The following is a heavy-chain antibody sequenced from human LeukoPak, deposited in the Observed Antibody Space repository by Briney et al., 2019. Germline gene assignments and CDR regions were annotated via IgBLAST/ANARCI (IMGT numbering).Heavy chain of an antibody. V-gene: IGHV3-30*04. Sequence: AGGSLRLSCAASGFTFSRYPMHWVRQAPGQGLEWVAVISTDGRDIKYADSVKGRSTISRDSSKNTLYLQMNSLRGDDTAVYYCARDAQISAAAYYFDYWGQGTLVTVSS. D-gene: IGHD6-13*01. CDR1: GFTFSRYP. CDR2: ISTDGRDI. J-gene: IGHJ4*02. CDR3: ARDAQISAAAYYFDY.